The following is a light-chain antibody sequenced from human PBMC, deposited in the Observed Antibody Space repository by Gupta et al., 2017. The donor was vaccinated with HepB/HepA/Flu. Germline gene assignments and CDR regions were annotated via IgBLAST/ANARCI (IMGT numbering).Light chain of an antibody. V-gene: IGKV3-11*01. Sequence: EIVLTQSQATLLLSPGESATLSCRASQSVNTYLAWSQQKPGQTHSPLIYDASSRAAGIPARFSGSGSVTDITLPFSSLEPEDCAVYYCQQRTSFGQGTKVEIK. CDR1: QSVNTY. CDR3: QQRTS. J-gene: IGKJ2*03. CDR2: DAS.